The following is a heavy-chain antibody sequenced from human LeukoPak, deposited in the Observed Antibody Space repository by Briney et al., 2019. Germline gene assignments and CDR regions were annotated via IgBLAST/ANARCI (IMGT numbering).Heavy chain of an antibody. Sequence: SGPTLVNPTQTLTLTCTFSGFSLTTSGVCVTWIRQPPGKALEWLARIDWDDDKYYSASLKTRLTISKDTSKNQVVLTMTNLDPVDTATFYCARALAVAGGSPFDYCGQGTLVTVSS. V-gene: IGHV2-70*11. D-gene: IGHD6-19*01. CDR1: GFSLTTSGVC. CDR2: IDWDDDK. CDR3: ARALAVAGGSPFDY. J-gene: IGHJ4*02.